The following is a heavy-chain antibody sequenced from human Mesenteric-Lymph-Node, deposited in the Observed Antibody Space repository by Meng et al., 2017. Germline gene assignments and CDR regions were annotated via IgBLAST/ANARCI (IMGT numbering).Heavy chain of an antibody. V-gene: IGHV3-30*01. Sequence: GESLKISCAASGFTFSSYAMHWVRQAPGKGLEWVAVMSSDGSDKYYAEAVKGRFTISRDNSKNTLYLQMNSLRTEDAAVYHCVRDQGDGYNLVDYWGQGTLVTVSS. D-gene: IGHD5-24*01. J-gene: IGHJ4*02. CDR2: MSSDGSDK. CDR1: GFTFSSYA. CDR3: VRDQGDGYNLVDY.